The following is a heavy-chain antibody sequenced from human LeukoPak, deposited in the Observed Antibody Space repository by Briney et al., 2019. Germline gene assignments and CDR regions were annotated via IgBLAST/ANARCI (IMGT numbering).Heavy chain of an antibody. J-gene: IGHJ6*03. CDR3: ARDNPEHYDFWVYYYYYMDV. CDR2: INHVKST. CDR1: GGFFSNLH. V-gene: IGHV4-34*01. D-gene: IGHD3-3*01. Sequence: SEPLSLTCAVNGGFFSNLHWSWIRQPPGKGLEWIGEINHVKSTYYNPSLKSRVNISGDTYKNQFPLKLSSVTAADTAVDYCARDNPEHYDFWVYYYYYMDVWGKGTTVTVSS.